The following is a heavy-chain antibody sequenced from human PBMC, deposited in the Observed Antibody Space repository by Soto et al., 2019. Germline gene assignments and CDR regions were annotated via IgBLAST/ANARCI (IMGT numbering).Heavy chain of an antibody. CDR1: GYTFTSYG. Sequence: ASVKGSCKASGYTFTSYGISWVRQAPGQGLEWMGWISAYNGNTNYAQKLQGRVTMTTDTSISTAYMELSSLRSEDTAVYYCARVWFGELLDTYYFDYWGQGTLVTVSS. V-gene: IGHV1-18*01. CDR3: ARVWFGELLDTYYFDY. J-gene: IGHJ4*02. CDR2: ISAYNGNT. D-gene: IGHD3-10*01.